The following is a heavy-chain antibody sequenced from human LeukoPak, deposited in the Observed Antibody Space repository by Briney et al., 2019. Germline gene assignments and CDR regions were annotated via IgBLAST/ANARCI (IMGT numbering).Heavy chain of an antibody. CDR3: ARGIRDGSHNSNYFDY. CDR1: GFTFSSYA. Sequence: GGSLRLSCAASGFTFSSYAMHWVRQAPGKGLEWVAVISYDGSNKYYADSVKGRFTISRDNSKNTLYLQMNSLRAEDTAVYYCARGIRDGSHNSNYFDYWGQGTLVTVSS. CDR2: ISYDGSNK. J-gene: IGHJ4*02. D-gene: IGHD5-24*01. V-gene: IGHV3-30*04.